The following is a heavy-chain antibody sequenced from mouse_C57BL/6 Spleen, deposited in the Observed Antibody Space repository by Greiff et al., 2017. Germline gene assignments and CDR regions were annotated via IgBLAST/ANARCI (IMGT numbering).Heavy chain of an antibody. CDR1: GFTFNTYA. V-gene: IGHV10-3*01. CDR3: VRDRGIYDGHYYAMDY. CDR2: IRSKSSNYAT. Sequence: EVQLQESGGGLVQPKGSLKLSCAASGFTFNTYAMHWVRQAPGKGLEWVARIRSKSSNYATYYADSVKDRFTISRDDSQSMLYLQMNNLKTEDTAMYYCVRDRGIYDGHYYAMDYWGQGTSVTVSS. D-gene: IGHD2-3*01. J-gene: IGHJ4*01.